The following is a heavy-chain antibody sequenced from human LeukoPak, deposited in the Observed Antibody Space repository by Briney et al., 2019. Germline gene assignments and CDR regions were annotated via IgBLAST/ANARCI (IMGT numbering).Heavy chain of an antibody. CDR3: ARDQLGDGYFDL. CDR2: IYSGGST. D-gene: IGHD1-1*01. CDR1: GFTVSSNY. J-gene: IGHJ2*01. Sequence: GGSLRLSCAASGFTVSSNYMSWVRQAPGKGLEWVSVIYSGGSTYYADSEKGRFTISRDNSKNTLYLQMNSLRAEDTAVYYCARDQLGDGYFDLWGRGTLVTVSS. V-gene: IGHV3-53*01.